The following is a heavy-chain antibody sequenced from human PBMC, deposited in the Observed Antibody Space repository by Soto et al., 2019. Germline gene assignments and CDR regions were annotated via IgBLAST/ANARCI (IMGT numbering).Heavy chain of an antibody. CDR2: VNPSGGST. D-gene: IGHD6-6*01. CDR1: GYLFTAYS. J-gene: IGHJ5*02. Sequence: ASVKVSCKASGYLFTAYSMHWVRLAPGQGLEWMGVVNPSGGSTKYAQNFQGRVTMTRDTSTTTIYMELSSLRSDDTAIYYCAKDLTRQLAYWLDPWGQGTQVTVSS. V-gene: IGHV1-46*01. CDR3: AKDLTRQLAYWLDP.